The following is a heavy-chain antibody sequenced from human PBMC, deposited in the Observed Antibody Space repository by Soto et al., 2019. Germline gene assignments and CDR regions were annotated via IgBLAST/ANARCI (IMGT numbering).Heavy chain of an antibody. J-gene: IGHJ4*02. CDR3: ARVKDYDLWRGAFYY. V-gene: IGHV4-59*01. D-gene: IGHD3-3*01. Sequence: QVQLQESGPGLVKPSETLSLTCTVSGGSISSYYWSWIRHPPGTGLEWIGYIYYSGSTNYNPSLKRRVTISVDTSKNQLSLKLSSVTAADTAVYFWARVKDYDLWRGAFYYWGQGTLVTVSS. CDR1: GGSISSYY. CDR2: IYYSGST.